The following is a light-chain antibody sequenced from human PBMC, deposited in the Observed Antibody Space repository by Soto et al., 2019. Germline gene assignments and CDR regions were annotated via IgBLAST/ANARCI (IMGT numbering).Light chain of an antibody. V-gene: IGKV3-15*01. CDR3: QQYNQWPPLT. J-gene: IGKJ4*01. CDR2: GAS. Sequence: EIVMTQSPATLSVSPGERATLSCRASQGVSSNLAWYQQKPGQAPRLLIYGASARATGIPARFSGSGSGTEFTLTISSLQSEDFAVYYCQQYNQWPPLTFGGGTQVEIK. CDR1: QGVSSN.